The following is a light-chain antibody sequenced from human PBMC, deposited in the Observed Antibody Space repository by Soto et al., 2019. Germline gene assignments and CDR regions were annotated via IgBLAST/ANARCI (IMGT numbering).Light chain of an antibody. J-gene: IGKJ2*01. CDR3: QQYNSYLHT. V-gene: IGKV1-5*03. CDR1: QSISSW. CDR2: KAS. Sequence: DIQMTQSPSTLSASVGDRVTITCRASQSISSWLAWYQQKPGKAPKLLIYKASSLESGVPSRFICSGSGTEFTLTISSLQPDDFATYYCQQYNSYLHTFGQGTKLEIK.